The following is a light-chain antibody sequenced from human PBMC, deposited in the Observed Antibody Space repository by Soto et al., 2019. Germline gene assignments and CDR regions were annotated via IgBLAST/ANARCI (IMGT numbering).Light chain of an antibody. V-gene: IGKV3-15*01. CDR1: QSVSSN. CDR2: GAS. CDR3: QQYDNWPPYT. J-gene: IGKJ2*01. Sequence: EIVMTQSPATLSMSPGERATLSCRASQSVSSNLAWYQQKPGQAPRLLFYGASTRATGIPARFSGSGSGTEFTLTISSLQSEDFAVYYCQQYDNWPPYTFGQGTKLQIK.